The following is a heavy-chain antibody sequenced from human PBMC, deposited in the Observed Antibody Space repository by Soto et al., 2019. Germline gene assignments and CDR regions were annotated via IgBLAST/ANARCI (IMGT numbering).Heavy chain of an antibody. CDR2: ISAHNGNT. V-gene: IGHV1-18*01. CDR3: ARGRYGAY. J-gene: IGHJ4*02. Sequence: QVHLVQSGAEVKKPGASVKVSCKASGYTFTSYGITWVRQAPGQGLEWMGWISAHNGNTDYAQKLQGRVIVTRDTSTSRDYMELRSLISDDTAVYYCARGRYGAYWGQGALVTVSS. CDR1: GYTFTSYG. D-gene: IGHD3-10*01.